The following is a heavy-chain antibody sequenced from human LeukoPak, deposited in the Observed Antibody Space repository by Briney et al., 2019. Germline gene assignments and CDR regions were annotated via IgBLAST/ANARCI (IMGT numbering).Heavy chain of an antibody. CDR3: ARPLYYYDSSGYYYLDY. Sequence: ASVKVSCKASGYTFTGYYMHWVRQAPGQGLEWMGWINPNSGGINYAQKFQGRVTMTRDTSIGTAYMELSRLRSDDTAVYYCARPLYYYDSSGYYYLDYWGQGTLATVSS. CDR2: INPNSGGI. J-gene: IGHJ4*02. CDR1: GYTFTGYY. V-gene: IGHV1-2*02. D-gene: IGHD3-22*01.